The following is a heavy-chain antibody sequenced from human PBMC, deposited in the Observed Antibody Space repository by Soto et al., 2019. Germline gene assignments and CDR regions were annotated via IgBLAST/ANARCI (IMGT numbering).Heavy chain of an antibody. CDR2: IYYSGST. CDR3: ASSYYYDSSGYYSDWYFDL. CDR1: GGSISIGDYY. Sequence: QVHLQESGPGLVKPSQTLSLTCTVSGGSISIGDYYWSWIRQPQGRGREWIGYIYYSGSTNYNPSLKSRVTISVDTSKNQFSLKLSSVTAADTAVYYCASSYYYDSSGYYSDWYFDLWGRGTLVTVSS. D-gene: IGHD3-22*01. V-gene: IGHV4-30-4*01. J-gene: IGHJ2*01.